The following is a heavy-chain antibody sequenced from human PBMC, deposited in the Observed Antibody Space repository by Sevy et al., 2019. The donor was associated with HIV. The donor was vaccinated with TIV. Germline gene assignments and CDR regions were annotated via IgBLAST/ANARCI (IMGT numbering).Heavy chain of an antibody. CDR2: ISHDGRYQ. CDR3: AKGQGYDYIWGNERSEYYFDY. V-gene: IGHV3-30*18. CDR1: RFTFSTYD. D-gene: IGHD3-16*01. J-gene: IGHJ4*02. Sequence: GGSRRLSCAASRFTFSTYDIHWVRQAPGKVLEWVAVISHDGRYQYYTDSVKGRFTISTDESKNKAYLQMNSLRADDSGVYYCAKGQGYDYIWGNERSEYYFDYWGQGTLVTVSS.